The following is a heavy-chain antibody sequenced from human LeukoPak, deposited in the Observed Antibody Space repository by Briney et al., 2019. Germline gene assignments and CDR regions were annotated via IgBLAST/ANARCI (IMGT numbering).Heavy chain of an antibody. Sequence: GGSLRLSCGASGFTFISYAMHWVRQAPGKGLEWVAVISYDGSNKYYADSVKGRFTISRDNSKNTLYLQMNSLRAEDTAVYYCARARYSSGWYSSPYFDYWGQGTLVTVSS. CDR3: ARARYSSGWYSSPYFDY. CDR1: GFTFISYA. CDR2: ISYDGSNK. J-gene: IGHJ4*02. V-gene: IGHV3-30-3*01. D-gene: IGHD6-19*01.